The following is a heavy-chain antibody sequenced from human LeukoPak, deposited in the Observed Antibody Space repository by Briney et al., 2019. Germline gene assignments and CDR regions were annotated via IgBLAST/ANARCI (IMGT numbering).Heavy chain of an antibody. CDR3: ARDVGTGRRSYDALNGFYRRDWFDP. V-gene: IGHV3-11*01. CDR1: GFTFSDYY. Sequence: GGSLRHSCAASGFTFSDYYMSWIRQAPGKGLEWVSYISSSGSTTNYADSVVGRFTVSRDNAKNSLYLQINSLRAEDTAVYYCARDVGTGRRSYDALNGFYRRDWFDPWGQGTLVTVSS. CDR2: ISSSGSTT. D-gene: IGHD3/OR15-3a*01. J-gene: IGHJ5*02.